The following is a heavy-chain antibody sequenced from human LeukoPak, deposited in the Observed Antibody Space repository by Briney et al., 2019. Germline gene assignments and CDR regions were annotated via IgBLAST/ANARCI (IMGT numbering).Heavy chain of an antibody. D-gene: IGHD3-9*01. CDR1: GYTFTGYY. CDR3: ARDREGYYDILTGYYGVGAFDI. Sequence: GASVKVSCKASGYTFTGYYMHWVRQAPGQGLEWMGWINPNSGGTNYAQKFQGRVTMTRDTSISTAYMELSRLRSDDTAVYYCARDREGYYDILTGYYGVGAFDIWGQGTMVTVS. V-gene: IGHV1-2*02. J-gene: IGHJ3*02. CDR2: INPNSGGT.